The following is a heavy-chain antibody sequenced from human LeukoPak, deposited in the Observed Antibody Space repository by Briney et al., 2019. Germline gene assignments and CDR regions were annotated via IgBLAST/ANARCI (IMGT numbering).Heavy chain of an antibody. CDR3: ARHAGGISATGTRPFDY. V-gene: IGHV4-39*01. Sequence: SETLSLTCTVSGASFSSSTYYWGWIRQPPGMGLEWIGSIYYSGSTYYNPSLKSRVTMSVDTSKNQFSLKLSSVTAADTAVYYCARHAGGISATGTRPFDYWGQGTLVTVSS. J-gene: IGHJ4*02. D-gene: IGHD6-13*01. CDR1: GASFSSSTYY. CDR2: IYYSGST.